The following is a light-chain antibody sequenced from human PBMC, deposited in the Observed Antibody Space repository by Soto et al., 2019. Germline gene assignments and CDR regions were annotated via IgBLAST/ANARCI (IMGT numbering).Light chain of an antibody. J-gene: IGLJ1*01. CDR2: EVR. CDR3: SSYTSSSPYV. CDR1: SSDVGGYNY. Sequence: QSALAQPASVSGSPGQSITISCTGTSSDVGGYNYASWYQQHPGKAPKLMIYEVRNRPSGVSHRFSGSKSANTASLTISGLQAEDEADYYCSSYTSSSPYVFGTGTKVTVL. V-gene: IGLV2-14*01.